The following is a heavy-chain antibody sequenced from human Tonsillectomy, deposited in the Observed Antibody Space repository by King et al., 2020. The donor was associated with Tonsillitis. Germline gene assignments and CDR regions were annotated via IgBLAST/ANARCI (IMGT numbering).Heavy chain of an antibody. CDR3: AKEQISVAGTYYYYYMDV. CDR2: ISGSGGST. CDR1: GFTFSNYA. D-gene: IGHD6-19*01. V-gene: IGHV3-23*04. Sequence: VQLVESGGGLVQPGGSLRLSCAASGFTFSNYAMSWVRQAPGKGLEWVSTISGSGGSTYYADSVKGRFTISRDNSKNTLYLQMNSLRAEDTAVYYCAKEQISVAGTYYYYYMDVWGKGTTVTVSS. J-gene: IGHJ6*03.